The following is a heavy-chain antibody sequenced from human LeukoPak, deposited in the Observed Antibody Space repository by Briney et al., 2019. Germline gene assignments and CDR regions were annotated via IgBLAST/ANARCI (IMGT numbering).Heavy chain of an antibody. CDR2: IYYSGST. V-gene: IGHV4-39*01. D-gene: IGHD6-19*01. J-gene: IGHJ5*02. CDR1: GGSISSSSYY. CDR3: ARRGIAVAASRFDP. Sequence: SETLSLTCPVSGGSISSSSYYWGWIRQPPGKGLEWIGSIYYSGSTYYNPSLKSRVTISVDTSKNQFSLKLSSVTAADTAVYYCARRGIAVAASRFDPWGQGTLVTVSS.